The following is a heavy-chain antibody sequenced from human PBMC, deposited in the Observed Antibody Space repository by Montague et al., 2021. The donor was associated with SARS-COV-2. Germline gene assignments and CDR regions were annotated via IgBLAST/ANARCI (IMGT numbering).Heavy chain of an antibody. CDR2: IYFGGVT. CDR3: AREVGKGFSGYETEWGFDN. V-gene: IGHV4-39*07. J-gene: IGHJ4*02. CDR1: GGSISSSNYF. D-gene: IGHD5-12*01. Sequence: SETLSLTCTVSGGSISSSNYFWCWIRQPPGKGLECIGSIYFGGVTYYNPSLKSRVTISVDTSKNQFYMKLTSVTAADKAVYWCAREVGKGFSGYETEWGFDNWGQGALVSVSS.